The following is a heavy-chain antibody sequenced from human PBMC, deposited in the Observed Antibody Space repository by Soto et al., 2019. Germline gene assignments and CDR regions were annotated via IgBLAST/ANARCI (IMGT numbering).Heavy chain of an antibody. D-gene: IGHD3-16*01. CDR3: AKYGGRTLHAYGMDV. CDR2: ISYDGSNK. Sequence: QVQLVESGGGVVQPGRSLRLSCAASGFTFSSYGMHWVRQAPGKGLEWVAVISYDGSNKYYADSVKGRFTISRDNSKNTLYLQMNSLRAEDMAVYYCAKYGGRTLHAYGMDVWGQGTTVTVSS. CDR1: GFTFSSYG. V-gene: IGHV3-30*18. J-gene: IGHJ6*02.